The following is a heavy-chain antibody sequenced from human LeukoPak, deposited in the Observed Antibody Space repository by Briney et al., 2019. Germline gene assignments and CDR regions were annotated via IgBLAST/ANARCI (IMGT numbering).Heavy chain of an antibody. CDR3: ARDELAVAKKGFLDS. Sequence: PGRSLRLSCAASGFIFSSYGMHWVRQAPGKGLEWVAVIWYDGSNKYYADSVKGRFTISRDNSKNTLYLQVNSLRAEDTAVYYCARDELAVAKKGFLDSWGQGTLVTVCS. CDR1: GFIFSSYG. D-gene: IGHD6-19*01. J-gene: IGHJ4*02. V-gene: IGHV3-33*01. CDR2: IWYDGSNK.